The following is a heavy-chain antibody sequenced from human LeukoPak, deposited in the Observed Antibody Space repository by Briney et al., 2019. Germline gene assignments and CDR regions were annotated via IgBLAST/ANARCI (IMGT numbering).Heavy chain of an antibody. CDR3: AKDIHPGLDSGASCCFDY. CDR2: VSGYNGDT. Sequence: ALVKVSCKTSGYTFSRHGITWVRQAPGQGPEWMGWVSGYNGDTNYAKSVRGRVTMTTDTSTNTAYMELRSLRSDDTAVYYCAKDIHPGLDSGASCCFDYWGQGTPVTVSS. D-gene: IGHD3-22*01. CDR1: GYTFSRHG. V-gene: IGHV1-18*01. J-gene: IGHJ4*02.